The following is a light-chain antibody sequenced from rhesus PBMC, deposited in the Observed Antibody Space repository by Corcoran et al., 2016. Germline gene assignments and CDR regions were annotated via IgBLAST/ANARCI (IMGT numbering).Light chain of an antibody. Sequence: DIVMTQTPLSLPVTPGAPASISCRSSQSLLDSEDGNTYLDWYLQKPGQSPQLLIYEVSNRASGVPERFSGSGSDTDFTLKISRVEAEDVGVYYCMQALEFPLTFGGGTKVEIK. V-gene: IGKV2-104*02. CDR2: EVS. J-gene: IGKJ4*01. CDR1: QSLLDSEDGNTY. CDR3: MQALEFPLT.